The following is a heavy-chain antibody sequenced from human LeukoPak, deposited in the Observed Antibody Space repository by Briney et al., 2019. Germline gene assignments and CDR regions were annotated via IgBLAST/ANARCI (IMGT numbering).Heavy chain of an antibody. J-gene: IGHJ4*02. CDR3: AREGAYIGGSYPFDY. CDR1: GYTFTGYY. CDR2: INPNSGGT. V-gene: IGHV1-2*02. Sequence: ASVKVSCKASGYTFTGYYMHWVRQAPGQGLEWMGWINPNSGGTNYAQKFQGRVTMTRDTSISTAYMELNSLRSEDMAVHYCAREGAYIGGSYPFDYWGQGTLVTVSS. D-gene: IGHD1-26*01.